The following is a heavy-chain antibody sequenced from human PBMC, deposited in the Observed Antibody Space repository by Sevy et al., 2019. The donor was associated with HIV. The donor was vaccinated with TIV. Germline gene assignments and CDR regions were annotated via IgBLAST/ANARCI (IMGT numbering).Heavy chain of an antibody. J-gene: IGHJ4*02. V-gene: IGHV3-23*01. CDR2: ISGSGGST. CDR1: GFTFSSYA. Sequence: GGSLRLSCAASGFTFSSYAMSWVRQAPGKGLEWVSAISGSGGSTYYADSVKGRFTLSRDNSKNTLYLQMNSLRAEDTAVYYCAKEVVKYYYGSGSTFDYWGQGTLVTVSS. CDR3: AKEVVKYYYGSGSTFDY. D-gene: IGHD3-10*01.